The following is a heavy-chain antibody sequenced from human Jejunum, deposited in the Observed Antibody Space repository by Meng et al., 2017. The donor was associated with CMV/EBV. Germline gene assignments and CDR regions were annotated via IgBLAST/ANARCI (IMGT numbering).Heavy chain of an antibody. J-gene: IGHJ5*02. CDR1: GDSISKYY. D-gene: IGHD6-19*01. Sequence: SGDSISKYYWIWIRQSPGKGLEWIGYVYYNGNTKYNPSLKSRVTISVDTSKNQFSLKLTSVTAADTAVYFCARESWLGVPAGRFDPWGQGTLVTVSS. CDR2: VYYNGNT. V-gene: IGHV4-59*01. CDR3: ARESWLGVPAGRFDP.